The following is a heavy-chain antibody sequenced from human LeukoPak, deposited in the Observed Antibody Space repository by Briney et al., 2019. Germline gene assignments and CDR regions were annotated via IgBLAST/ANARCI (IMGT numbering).Heavy chain of an antibody. CDR2: IVPIFGTA. CDR3: ARNLDGSTYGFDY. Sequence: SVKVSCKASGGTFSSYAISWVRQAPGQGLEWMGGIVPIFGTANYAQKFQGRVTITADESTSAAYMELSSPRSEDTAVYYCARNLDGSTYGFDYWGQGTLVTVSA. J-gene: IGHJ4*02. CDR1: GGTFSSYA. V-gene: IGHV1-69*13. D-gene: IGHD5-18*01.